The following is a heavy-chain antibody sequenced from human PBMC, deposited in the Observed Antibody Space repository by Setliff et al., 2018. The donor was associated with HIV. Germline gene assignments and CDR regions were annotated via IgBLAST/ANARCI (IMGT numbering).Heavy chain of an antibody. D-gene: IGHD6-13*01. V-gene: IGHV1-69-2*01. Sequence: ASVKVSCKASGYTFVDYYMHWVQQAPGKGLEWMGRVDPEDGETICAEKFQGRLTITTDTSTDTGYMEMTKLRSEDTAVYYCAILMTARGTWEYFQHWGQGTLVTVSS. J-gene: IGHJ1*01. CDR1: GYTFVDYY. CDR3: AILMTARGTWEYFQH. CDR2: VDPEDGET.